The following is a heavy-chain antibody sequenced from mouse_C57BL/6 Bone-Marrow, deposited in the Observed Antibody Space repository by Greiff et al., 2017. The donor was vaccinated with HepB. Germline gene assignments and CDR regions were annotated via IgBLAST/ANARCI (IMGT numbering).Heavy chain of an antibody. J-gene: IGHJ4*01. CDR2: INYDGSST. Sequence: EVKLMESEGGLVQPGSSMKLSCTASGFTFSDYYMAWVRQVPEKGLEWVANINYDGSSTYYLDSLKSRFIISRDNAKNILYLQMSSLKSEDTATYYCAREGGYPDFYAMDYWGQGTSVTVSS. V-gene: IGHV5-16*01. D-gene: IGHD2-2*01. CDR3: AREGGYPDFYAMDY. CDR1: GFTFSDYY.